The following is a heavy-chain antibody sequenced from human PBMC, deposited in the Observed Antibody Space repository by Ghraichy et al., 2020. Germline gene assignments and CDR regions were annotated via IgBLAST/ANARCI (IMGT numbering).Heavy chain of an antibody. CDR3: GVTSIFYYYYGMDV. CDR2: IYYSGST. Sequence: SETLSLTCTVSGGSISSSSYYWGCIRQRPGKGLEWIGSIYYSGSTYYNPSLKSRVTISVDTSKNLFSLKLSSVTAADTAVYYCGVTSIFYYYYGMDVWGQGTTVTVSS. V-gene: IGHV4-39*01. J-gene: IGHJ6*02. CDR1: GGSISSSSYY. D-gene: IGHD3-3*01.